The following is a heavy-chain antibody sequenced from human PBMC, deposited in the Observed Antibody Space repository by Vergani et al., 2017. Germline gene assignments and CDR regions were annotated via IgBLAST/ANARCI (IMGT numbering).Heavy chain of an antibody. CDR1: GGSISSYY. V-gene: IGHV4-4*07. Sequence: QVQLQESGPGLVKPSETLSLTCTVSGGSISSYYWSWIRQPAGKGLEWIGRMYTSGSTNYNPSLKSRVTISVDTSKNQFSLKLTSVTAADTAVYYCARVRNYYGSGSLRAFDIWGQGTMVTVSS. J-gene: IGHJ3*02. CDR3: ARVRNYYGSGSLRAFDI. CDR2: MYTSGST. D-gene: IGHD3-10*01.